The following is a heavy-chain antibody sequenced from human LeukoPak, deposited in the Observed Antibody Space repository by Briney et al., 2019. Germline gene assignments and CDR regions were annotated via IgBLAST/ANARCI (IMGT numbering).Heavy chain of an antibody. J-gene: IGHJ5*02. CDR2: FDPEDGET. CDR3: ATARVNSVGNVWCDP. V-gene: IGHV1-24*01. D-gene: IGHD3-10*01. CDR1: GYTLTELS. Sequence: GASVKVSCKVSGYTLTELSMHWVRQAPGKGLEWMGCFDPEDGETIYAQKFQGRVTMTGDTSTDTAYMELSSRRSDDTAVYYCATARVNSVGNVWCDPWGQGTLVTVSS.